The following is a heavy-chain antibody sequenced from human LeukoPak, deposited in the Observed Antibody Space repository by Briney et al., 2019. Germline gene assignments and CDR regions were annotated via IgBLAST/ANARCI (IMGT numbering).Heavy chain of an antibody. CDR3: ARGITGTTHLFDY. Sequence: GRSLRLSCAASGFTFSSYAMHWVRQAPGKGLEWVAVISYDGSNKYYADSVKGRFTISRDNSKKTLYLQMNSLRAEDTAVYYCARGITGTTHLFDYWGQGTLVTVSS. V-gene: IGHV3-30-3*01. D-gene: IGHD1-7*01. CDR2: ISYDGSNK. CDR1: GFTFSSYA. J-gene: IGHJ4*02.